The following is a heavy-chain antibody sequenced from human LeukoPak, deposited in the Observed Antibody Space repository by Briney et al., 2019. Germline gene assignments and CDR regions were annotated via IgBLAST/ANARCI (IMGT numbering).Heavy chain of an antibody. D-gene: IGHD2-21*02. Sequence: SEALSLTCTVSGGSISRYYWTWIRQPPGKGLEWIGYIYYSGSTFYNPSLKSRVTISVDTSKNQLSLKLNSVTAADTAIYYCARAPIVVVTASAFDIWGQGTMVTVSS. CDR3: ARAPIVVVTASAFDI. J-gene: IGHJ3*02. V-gene: IGHV4-59*08. CDR2: IYYSGST. CDR1: GGSISRYY.